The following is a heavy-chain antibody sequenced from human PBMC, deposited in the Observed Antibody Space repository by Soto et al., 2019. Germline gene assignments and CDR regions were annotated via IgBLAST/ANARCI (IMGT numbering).Heavy chain of an antibody. CDR1: GFTFSKSG. D-gene: IGHD6-19*01. V-gene: IGHV3-30*18. J-gene: IGHJ4*02. CDR2: ISFDGNNQ. CDR3: AKDWGSGWSARHLDQ. Sequence: GGSLRLSCAASGFTFSKSGMHWVRQAPGKGLEWVAMISFDGNNQYYVDSVQGRFTISRDNSKNTLYLQINTLRGDDTAVYYCAKDWGSGWSARHLDQWGQGTLVTVSS.